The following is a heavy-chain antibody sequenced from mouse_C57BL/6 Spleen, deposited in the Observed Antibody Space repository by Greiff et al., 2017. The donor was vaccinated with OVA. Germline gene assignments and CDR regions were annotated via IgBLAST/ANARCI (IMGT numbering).Heavy chain of an antibody. V-gene: IGHV3-6*01. Sequence: EVKLQESGPGLVKPSQSLSLTCSVTGYSITSGYYWNWIRQFPGNKLEWMGYISYDGSNNYNPSLKNRISITRDTSKNQFFLKLNSVTTEDTATYYCARQRGQKYGYIAYWGQGTLVTVSA. CDR1: GYSITSGYY. J-gene: IGHJ3*01. CDR2: ISYDGSN. CDR3: ARQRGQKYGYIAY. D-gene: IGHD2-2*01.